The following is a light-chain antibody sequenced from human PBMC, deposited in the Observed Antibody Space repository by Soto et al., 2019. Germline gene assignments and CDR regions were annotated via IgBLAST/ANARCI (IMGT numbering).Light chain of an antibody. Sequence: QSSTHLSGSVGDRGPITCQASQSISSCLAWYQQQPGQAPKLLIYGALTLQTGVPSRFSGSGSGTDFILTISSLEPEDFAAYYCQQSYNWPLTFGQGTRLEI. CDR1: QSISSC. CDR3: QQSYNWPLT. CDR2: GAL. V-gene: IGKV1-39*01. J-gene: IGKJ5*01.